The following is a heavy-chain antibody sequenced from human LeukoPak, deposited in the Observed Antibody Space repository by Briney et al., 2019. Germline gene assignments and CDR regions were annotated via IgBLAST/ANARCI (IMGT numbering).Heavy chain of an antibody. CDR3: ARPRGSSGRGDFDY. CDR2: INAYNGNT. Sequence: ASVKVSCKASGYTFTTYGISWVRQAPGQGLEWMGWINAYNGNTNYAQKLQGRVTMTTDTSTSTAYMELRSLRSDDTAAYYCARPRGSSGRGDFDYWGQGTLVTVSS. D-gene: IGHD6-19*01. J-gene: IGHJ4*02. CDR1: GYTFTTYG. V-gene: IGHV1-18*01.